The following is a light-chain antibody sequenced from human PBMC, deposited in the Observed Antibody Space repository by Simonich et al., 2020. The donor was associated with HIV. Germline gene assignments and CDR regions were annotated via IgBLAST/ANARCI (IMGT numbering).Light chain of an antibody. J-gene: IGKJ1*01. V-gene: IGKV4-1*01. CDR3: QQYYSTPPT. Sequence: DIVMTQSPDSLAVSLGERATINCKSSQRVLYSSSNKNDLAWYQQKPGQPPKLLIYWASTRESGVPDRFSGSGSGTDFTLTISSLQAEDVAVYYCQQYYSTPPTFGQGTKVEIK. CDR1: QRVLYSSSNKND. CDR2: WAS.